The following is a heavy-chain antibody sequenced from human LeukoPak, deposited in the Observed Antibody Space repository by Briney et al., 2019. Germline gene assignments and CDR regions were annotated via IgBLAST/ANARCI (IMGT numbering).Heavy chain of an antibody. J-gene: IGHJ4*02. CDR2: IKQGGSEK. D-gene: IGHD6-13*01. Sequence: GGSLRLSCAASGFTFGSYWMSWVRQAPGKGLEWVANIKQGGSEKYYVDSVKGRFTISRDNAKNSLYLQMNSLRAEDTAVYYCGAGQRMYYFDYWGQGTLVTVSS. CDR3: GAGQRMYYFDY. V-gene: IGHV3-7*01. CDR1: GFTFGSYW.